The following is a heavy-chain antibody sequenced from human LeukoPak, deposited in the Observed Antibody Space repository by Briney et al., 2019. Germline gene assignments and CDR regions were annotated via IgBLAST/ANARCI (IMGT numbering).Heavy chain of an antibody. V-gene: IGHV4-59*12. Sequence: SETLSLTCTVSGGSISSYYWSWIRQPPGRGLEWIGYIYYSGSTNYNPSLKSRVTISVDTSKNQFSLELSSVTAADTAVYYCARRVGYNYVNFDYWGQGTLVTVSS. J-gene: IGHJ4*02. D-gene: IGHD5-24*01. CDR2: IYYSGST. CDR1: GGSISSYY. CDR3: ARRVGYNYVNFDY.